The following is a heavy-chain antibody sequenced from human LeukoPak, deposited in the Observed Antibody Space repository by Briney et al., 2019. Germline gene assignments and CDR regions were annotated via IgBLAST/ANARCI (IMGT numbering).Heavy chain of an antibody. CDR2: IYTSGST. D-gene: IGHD6-13*01. Sequence: SETLSLTCTVSGDSISSNYWSWIRQPAGKGLEWIGRIYTSGSTNYNPSLKSRVIMSVDTSKSQFSLKLSSVTAADTAVYYCARGLSSSWYWFDPWGQGTLVTVSS. J-gene: IGHJ5*02. V-gene: IGHV4-4*07. CDR3: ARGLSSSWYWFDP. CDR1: GDSISSNY.